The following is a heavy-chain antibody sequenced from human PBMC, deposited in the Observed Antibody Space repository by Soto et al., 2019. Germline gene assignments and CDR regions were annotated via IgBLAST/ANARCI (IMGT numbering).Heavy chain of an antibody. CDR3: ARSPYSSGYYYAIDY. J-gene: IGHJ4*02. CDR1: GYIFTTFY. Sequence: ASVKVSCKTSGYIFTTFYMHWVRQAPGQGLEWMGIINPSGGSTTYAQKFQGRVTMTRDTSTSTVYMDLSSLRSEDTAVYYCARSPYSSGYYYAIDYWGQGTQVTVSS. D-gene: IGHD3-22*01. CDR2: INPSGGST. V-gene: IGHV1-46*01.